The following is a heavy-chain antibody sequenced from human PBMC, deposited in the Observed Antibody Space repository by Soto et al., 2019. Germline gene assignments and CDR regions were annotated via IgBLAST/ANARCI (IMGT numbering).Heavy chain of an antibody. J-gene: IGHJ5*02. D-gene: IGHD6-6*01. V-gene: IGHV2-5*01. Sequence: QITLKESGPTLVQPTQTLTLTCTFSGFSLSTSGVGVGWIRQPPGKSLEWLALIYWNDDKRYSPSLKSRLTITKATSKNQVVLTMTNMDPVDTATYDCAHRIAARPVSWFDPWGQGTLVTVSS. CDR2: IYWNDDK. CDR3: AHRIAARPVSWFDP. CDR1: GFSLSTSGVG.